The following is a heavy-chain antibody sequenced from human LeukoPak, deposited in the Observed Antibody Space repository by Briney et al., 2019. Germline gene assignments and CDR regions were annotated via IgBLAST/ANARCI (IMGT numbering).Heavy chain of an antibody. CDR2: IIPIFGTA. V-gene: IGHV1-69*13. D-gene: IGHD5-18*01. CDR3: ARGGYSYGYNYFDY. Sequence: SVKVSCKASGGTFSSYAISWVRQAPGQGLEWMGGIIPIFGTANYAQKFQGRVTITADESTSTAYMELSSLRSEDTAVYYCARGGYSYGYNYFDYWGQGTLVTVSS. J-gene: IGHJ4*02. CDR1: GGTFSSYA.